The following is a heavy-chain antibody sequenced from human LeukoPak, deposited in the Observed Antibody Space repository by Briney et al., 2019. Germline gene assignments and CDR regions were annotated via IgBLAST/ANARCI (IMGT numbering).Heavy chain of an antibody. CDR3: AKRGMSGTKEFDY. CDR2: TLPSGDKT. J-gene: IGHJ4*02. V-gene: IGHV3-23*01. Sequence: GGPLRLSCAASGFTYSTHGMSWVRQAPGKELEWVAATLPSGDKTYYADCVKGRFTISRDNSKTTLYLQMNSLRAEDTAVYFCAKRGMSGTKEFDYWGQGNLVTVSS. D-gene: IGHD1-7*01. CDR1: GFTYSTHG.